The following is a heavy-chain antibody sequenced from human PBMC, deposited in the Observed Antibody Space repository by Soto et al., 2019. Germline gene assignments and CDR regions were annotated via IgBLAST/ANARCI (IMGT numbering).Heavy chain of an antibody. Sequence: ASVKVSCKASGYTFTRYGMHWVRQAPGQGLEWMGWISVGNGHTKYSQKFQGRLTITRDTSAYRVYMELSSLSSEDTAVYYCARELDGRGWYWFDPWGQGTLVTVSS. CDR3: ARELDGRGWYWFDP. J-gene: IGHJ5*02. CDR1: GYTFTRYG. CDR2: ISVGNGHT. V-gene: IGHV1-3*01. D-gene: IGHD6-19*01.